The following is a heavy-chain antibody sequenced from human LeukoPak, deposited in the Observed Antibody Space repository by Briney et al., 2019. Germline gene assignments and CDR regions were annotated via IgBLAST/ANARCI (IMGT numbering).Heavy chain of an antibody. CDR3: ARDRAAADP. CDR1: GFTVGHYY. CDR2: IYTDDTT. J-gene: IGHJ5*02. V-gene: IGHV3-53*01. Sequence: PGGSPRLSCAASGFTVGHYYMSWVRQAPGKGLECVSVIYTDDTTYYADSVKGRFTISRDDSKNTLSLQMDSLRAEDTAVYYCARDRAAADPWGQGTLVTVSS. D-gene: IGHD6-13*01.